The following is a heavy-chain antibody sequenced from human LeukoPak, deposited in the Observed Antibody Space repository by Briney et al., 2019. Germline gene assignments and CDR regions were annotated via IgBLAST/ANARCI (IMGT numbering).Heavy chain of an antibody. CDR1: GYTFTGYY. CDR3: ASPGSTVTTFSNYYYYGMDV. CDR2: IIPILGIA. D-gene: IGHD4-11*01. V-gene: IGHV1-69*02. Sequence: GASVKVSCKVSGYTFTGYYMHWVRQAPGQGLEWMGRIIPILGIANYAQKFQGRVTITADKSTSTAYMELSSLRSEDTAVYYCASPGSTVTTFSNYYYYGMDVWGQGTTVTVSS. J-gene: IGHJ6*02.